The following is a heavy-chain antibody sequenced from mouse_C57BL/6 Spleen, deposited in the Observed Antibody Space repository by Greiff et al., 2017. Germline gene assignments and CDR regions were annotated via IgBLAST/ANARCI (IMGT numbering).Heavy chain of an antibody. D-gene: IGHD4-1*01. Sequence: QVQLQQSGAELVRPGTSVKVSCKASGYAFTNYLIEWVKQRPGQGLEWIGVINPGSGGTNYNEKFKGKATLTADKSSSTAYMQLSSLTSEDSAVYFCARGETGYYYAMDYWGQGTSVTVSS. CDR3: ARGETGYYYAMDY. V-gene: IGHV1-54*01. CDR1: GYAFTNYL. J-gene: IGHJ4*01. CDR2: INPGSGGT.